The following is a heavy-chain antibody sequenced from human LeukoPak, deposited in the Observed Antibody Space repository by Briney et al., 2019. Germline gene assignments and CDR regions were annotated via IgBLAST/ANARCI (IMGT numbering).Heavy chain of an antibody. CDR2: INHSGST. J-gene: IGHJ6*04. CDR3: ARGQYRSGGSCYRRGYGMDV. D-gene: IGHD2-15*01. Sequence: PSETLSLTCAVYGGSFSGYYWGWIRQPPGKGLEWIGEINHSGSTNYNPSLKSRVTISVDTSKNQFSLKLSSVTAADTAVYYCARGQYRSGGSCYRRGYGMDVWGKGTTVTVSS. V-gene: IGHV4-34*01. CDR1: GGSFSGYY.